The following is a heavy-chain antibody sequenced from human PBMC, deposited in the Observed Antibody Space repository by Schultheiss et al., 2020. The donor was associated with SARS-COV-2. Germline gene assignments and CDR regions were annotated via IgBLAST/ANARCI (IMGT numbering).Heavy chain of an antibody. V-gene: IGHV3-33*03. CDR2: IWYDGSNK. J-gene: IGHJ4*02. CDR3: AKDAIVDYVWGTYRPLGY. Sequence: GGSLRLSCAASGFTFSSYGMHWVRQAPGKGLEWVAVIWYDGSNKYYADSVKGRFTISRDKSKNTLYLQMNSLRAEDTAVYYCAKDAIVDYVWGTYRPLGYWGQGTLVTVSS. CDR1: GFTFSSYG. D-gene: IGHD3-16*02.